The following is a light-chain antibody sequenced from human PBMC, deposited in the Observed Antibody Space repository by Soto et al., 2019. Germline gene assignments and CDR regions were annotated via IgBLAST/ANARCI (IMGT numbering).Light chain of an antibody. J-gene: IGLJ3*02. CDR1: NSDVGDYNY. CDR3: SSYTRTNTLL. Sequence: QSVLTQPASVSGSPGQSITISCTGTNSDVGDYNYVSWYQQHPGKVPKLVIYGVSDRPSGISNRFSGSKSGNTASLTISGLQAEDEADYYCSSYTRTNTLLFGGGTKVTVL. CDR2: GVS. V-gene: IGLV2-14*03.